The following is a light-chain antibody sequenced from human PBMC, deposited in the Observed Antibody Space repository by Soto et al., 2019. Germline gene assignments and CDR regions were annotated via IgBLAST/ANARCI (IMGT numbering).Light chain of an antibody. CDR2: TNN. J-gene: IGLJ2*01. Sequence: QPVLTQPPSASGTPGQRVTISCSGSSSSIGTNTVNWYQQLPGTAPKLLIYTNNQRPSGVPDRFSGSKSGTSASLAISGLQSEDEADYYCATWDDSLNVVVFGGGTQLTVL. CDR3: ATWDDSLNVVV. V-gene: IGLV1-44*01. CDR1: SSSIGTNT.